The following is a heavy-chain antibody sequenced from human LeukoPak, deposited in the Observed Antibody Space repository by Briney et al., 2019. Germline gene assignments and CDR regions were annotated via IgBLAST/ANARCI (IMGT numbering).Heavy chain of an antibody. CDR3: ARDFGTTGRTQGGFDY. J-gene: IGHJ4*02. D-gene: IGHD1-1*01. CDR1: GFSFGSYA. V-gene: IGHV3-33*08. Sequence: GGSLRLSCAASGFSFGSYAMTWVRQAPGKGLEWVAIIWYDGSNKYYADSVKGRFTISRDNSKNTVYLQMNSLRGEDTAVYYCARDFGTTGRTQGGFDYWGQGTLVIVSS. CDR2: IWYDGSNK.